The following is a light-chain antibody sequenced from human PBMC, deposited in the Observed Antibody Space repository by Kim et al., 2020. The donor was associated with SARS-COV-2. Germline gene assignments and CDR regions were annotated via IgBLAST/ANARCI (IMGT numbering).Light chain of an antibody. CDR1: SSDVGSYNL. CDR2: EVS. Sequence: QSALTQPASVSGSPGQSITISCTGTSSDVGSYNLVSWYQQHPGNAPKLMIYEVSKRPSGVSNRFSGSKSGNTASLTISGLQPEDEADYYCCSSPWVFGGGTQLTVL. J-gene: IGLJ3*02. V-gene: IGLV2-23*02. CDR3: CSSPWV.